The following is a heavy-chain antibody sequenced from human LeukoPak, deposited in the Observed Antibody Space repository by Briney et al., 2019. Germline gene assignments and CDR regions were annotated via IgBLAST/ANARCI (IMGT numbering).Heavy chain of an antibody. CDR2: IYYSGST. Sequence: PSETLSLTCTVSGGSISSSSYYSGWIRQPPGKGLEWIGSIYYSGSTYYNPSLKSRVTISVDTSKNQFSLKLSSVTAADTAVYYCARQLLYCSGGSCYNSFDYWGQGALVTVSS. D-gene: IGHD2-15*01. CDR3: ARQLLYCSGGSCYNSFDY. CDR1: GGSISSSSYY. J-gene: IGHJ4*02. V-gene: IGHV4-39*01.